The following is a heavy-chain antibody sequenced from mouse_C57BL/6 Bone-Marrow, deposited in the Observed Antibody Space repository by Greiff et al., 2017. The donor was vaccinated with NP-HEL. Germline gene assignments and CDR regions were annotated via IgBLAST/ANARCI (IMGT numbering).Heavy chain of an antibody. CDR3: ASPYDYDVAWFAY. Sequence: EVMLVESGGDLVKPGGSLKLSCAASGFTFSSSGMSWVRQTPDKRLEWVATISSGGSYTYYPDSVKGRFTISRDNAKNTLHLQMSSLKSEDTAMYYCASPYDYDVAWFAYWGQGTLVTVSA. V-gene: IGHV5-6*02. D-gene: IGHD2-4*01. CDR2: ISSGGSYT. J-gene: IGHJ3*01. CDR1: GFTFSSSG.